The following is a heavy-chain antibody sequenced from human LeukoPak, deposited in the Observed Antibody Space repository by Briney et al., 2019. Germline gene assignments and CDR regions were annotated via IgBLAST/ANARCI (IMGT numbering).Heavy chain of an antibody. CDR3: ATKQWLAPPPDS. D-gene: IGHD6-19*01. J-gene: IGHJ4*02. Sequence: PGGSLRLSCAASGFTFSKYWMLWVRQAPGKGLVSVSRINTDGTVTTYADSVKGRFTVSRDNADNTMFLQMSSVRDEDTAVYYCATKQWLAPPPDSWGQGTPVTVSS. V-gene: IGHV3-74*01. CDR1: GFTFSKYW. CDR2: INTDGTVT.